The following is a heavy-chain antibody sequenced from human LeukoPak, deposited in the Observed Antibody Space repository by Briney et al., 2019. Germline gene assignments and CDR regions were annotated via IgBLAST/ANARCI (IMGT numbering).Heavy chain of an antibody. CDR3: ARGLMMAVAGRGEFHY. CDR2: IYYSGST. V-gene: IGHV4-59*01. J-gene: IGHJ4*02. Sequence: SETLSLTCNVSGGSISSYYWSWIRQPPGQGLEWIGYIYYSGSTNYNPSLKSRVTISVDTSKNQFSLKLSSVTAADTAVYYCARGLMMAVAGRGEFHYWGQGTLVTVSS. D-gene: IGHD6-13*01. CDR1: GGSISSYY.